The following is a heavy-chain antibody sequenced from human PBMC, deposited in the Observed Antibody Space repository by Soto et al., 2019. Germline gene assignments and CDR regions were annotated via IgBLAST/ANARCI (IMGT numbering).Heavy chain of an antibody. J-gene: IGHJ6*02. D-gene: IGHD3-10*01. Sequence: SETLSLTCTVSGGSISSYYWSWIRQPPGKGLEWIGYIYYSGSTNYNPSLKSRVTILVDTSKNQLSLKLRSVTAADTAVYYCARHGYGSGSYNYGMDVWGQGTTVT. CDR1: GGSISSYY. CDR2: IYYSGST. V-gene: IGHV4-59*08. CDR3: ARHGYGSGSYNYGMDV.